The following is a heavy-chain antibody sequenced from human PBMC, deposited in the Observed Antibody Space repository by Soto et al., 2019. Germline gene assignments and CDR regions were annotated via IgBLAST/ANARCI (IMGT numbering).Heavy chain of an antibody. D-gene: IGHD3-22*01. CDR2: IIPIFARA. CDR1: GETFISTA. V-gene: IGHV1-69*13. J-gene: IGHJ4*01. CDR3: ASGNKLYYNSSDYFGRLLYYFDY. Sequence: SVKLSFKASGETFISTAITCGRQETGQGLEWMGGIIPIFARANYAQKFPGRGTITVDESTSTGTMELSSLRSEDTAVYYCASGNKLYYNSSDYFGRLLYYFDYWGQGTLVTVSS.